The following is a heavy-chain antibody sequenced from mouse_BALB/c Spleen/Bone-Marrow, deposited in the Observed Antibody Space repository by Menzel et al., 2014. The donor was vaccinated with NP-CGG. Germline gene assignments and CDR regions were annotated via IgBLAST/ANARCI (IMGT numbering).Heavy chain of an antibody. Sequence: QVQLQQSGAELVRPGTSVKVSCKASGYAFTNYLIEWVEQRPGQGLEWIGVINPGSGGANYNEKFKGKATLTADKSSSTAYMQLSGLTSDDSAVYFCAREWTARAVDYWGQGTTLTVSS. J-gene: IGHJ2*01. CDR1: GYAFTNYL. V-gene: IGHV1-54*01. CDR3: AREWTARAVDY. D-gene: IGHD3-2*01. CDR2: INPGSGGA.